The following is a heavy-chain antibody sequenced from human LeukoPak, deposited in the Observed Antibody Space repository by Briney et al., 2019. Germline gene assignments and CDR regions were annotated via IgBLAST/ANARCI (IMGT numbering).Heavy chain of an antibody. Sequence: GGSLRLSCAASGFTFSSYAMSWVRQAPGRGLEWVSAISGRDGRTYYTDSVKGRFTISRDNSRDTLYLQMNSLRAEDTALYYCAKALYYYDSSGYPLGAFDTWGQGTMVTVSS. V-gene: IGHV3-23*01. CDR3: AKALYYYDSSGYPLGAFDT. CDR2: ISGRDGRT. D-gene: IGHD3-22*01. CDR1: GFTFSSYA. J-gene: IGHJ3*02.